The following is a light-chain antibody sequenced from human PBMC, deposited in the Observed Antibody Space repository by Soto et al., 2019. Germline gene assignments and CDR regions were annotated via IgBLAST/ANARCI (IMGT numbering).Light chain of an antibody. J-gene: IGKJ3*01. CDR2: DAS. CDR3: QQRSNGFT. Sequence: EIVLTQSPATLSLSPVERATLSCRASQSVSSYLAWYQQKPGQAPRLLIYDASNRATGIPARCSGSGSGTDFTLTSSILEPEDFAVYYCQQRSNGFTFGPGTKVDIK. CDR1: QSVSSY. V-gene: IGKV3-11*01.